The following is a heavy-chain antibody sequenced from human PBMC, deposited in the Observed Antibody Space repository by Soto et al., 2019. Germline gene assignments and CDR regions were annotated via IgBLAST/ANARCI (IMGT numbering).Heavy chain of an antibody. CDR1: GFTFSSYS. Sequence: EVQLVESGGGLVKPGGSLRLSCAASGFTFSSYSMNWVRQAPGKGLEWVSSISSSSSYIYYADSVKGRFTISRDNAKNSLYLQMNSLRAEDTAVHYCARLDWVGSQLARGEYYYDTGGYYYYGMDVWGQGTTVTVSS. J-gene: IGHJ6*02. D-gene: IGHD3-22*01. CDR2: ISSSSSYI. V-gene: IGHV3-21*01. CDR3: ARLDWVGSQLARGEYYYDTGGYYYYGMDV.